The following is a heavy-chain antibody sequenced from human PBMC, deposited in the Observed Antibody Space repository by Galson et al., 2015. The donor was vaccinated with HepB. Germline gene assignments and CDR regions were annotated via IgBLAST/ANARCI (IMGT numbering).Heavy chain of an antibody. CDR2: ICSGTST. Sequence: LRLSCAASGFTVSSNYMSWVRQAPGKGLEWVSIICSGTSTYYADSVRGRFTISRHNFKNTLYLQMNSLRAEDTAVYYCARGPRYYYDSSGPGYFDYWGQGTLVTVSS. J-gene: IGHJ4*02. D-gene: IGHD3-22*01. CDR3: ARGPRYYYDSSGPGYFDY. V-gene: IGHV3-53*04. CDR1: GFTVSSNY.